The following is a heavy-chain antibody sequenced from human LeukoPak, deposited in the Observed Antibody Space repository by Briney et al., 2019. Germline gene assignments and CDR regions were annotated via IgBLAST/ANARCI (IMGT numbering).Heavy chain of an antibody. V-gene: IGHV3-48*03. CDR3: AELGITMIGGV. CDR2: ISSSGSTI. J-gene: IGHJ6*04. D-gene: IGHD3-10*02. Sequence: PGGSLRLSCAASGFTFSSYEMNWVRQAPGKGLELVSYISSSGSTIYYADSVKGRFTISRDNAKNSLYLQMNSLRAEDTAVYYCAELGITMIGGVRGKGTAVTISS. CDR1: GFTFSSYE.